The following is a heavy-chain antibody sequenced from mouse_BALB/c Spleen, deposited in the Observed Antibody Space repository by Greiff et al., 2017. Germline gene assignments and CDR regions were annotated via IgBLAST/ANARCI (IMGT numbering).Heavy chain of an antibody. Sequence: VKLVESGPGLVAPSQSLSITCTVSGFSLTSYGVHWVRQPPGKGLEWLGVIWAGGSTNYNSALMSRLSISKDNSKSQVFLKMNSLQTDDTAMYYCARGDYGSSYFDYWGQGTTLTVSS. CDR2: IWAGGST. CDR3: ARGDYGSSYFDY. D-gene: IGHD1-1*01. V-gene: IGHV2-9*02. J-gene: IGHJ2*01. CDR1: GFSLTSYG.